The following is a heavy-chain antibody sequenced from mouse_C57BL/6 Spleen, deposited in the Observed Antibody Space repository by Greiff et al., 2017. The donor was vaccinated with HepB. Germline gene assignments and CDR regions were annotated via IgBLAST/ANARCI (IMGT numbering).Heavy chain of an antibody. CDR2: ISDGGSYT. CDR1: GFTFSSYA. J-gene: IGHJ2*01. Sequence: EVKLMESGGGLVKPGGSLKLSCAASGFTFSSYAMSWVRQTPEKRLEWVATISDGGSYTYYPDNVKGRFTISRDNAKNNLYLQMSHLKSEDTAMYYCARSLGRGADYWGQGTTLTVSS. CDR3: ARSLGRGADY. D-gene: IGHD4-1*01. V-gene: IGHV5-4*03.